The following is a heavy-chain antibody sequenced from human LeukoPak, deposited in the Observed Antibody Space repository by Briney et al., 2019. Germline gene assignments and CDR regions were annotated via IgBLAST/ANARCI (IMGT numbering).Heavy chain of an antibody. J-gene: IGHJ4*02. V-gene: IGHV3-7*01. Sequence: PGGSLRLSCAASGFTFSNYWMSWVRQAPGKGPEWVANINQNGSEIYYVDSVKGRFTISRDNAKNSLYLQMNTLRAEDTALYYCARDPLTQNDYWGQGTLVTVSS. CDR3: ARDPLTQNDY. CDR2: INQNGSEI. D-gene: IGHD1-14*01. CDR1: GFTFSNYW.